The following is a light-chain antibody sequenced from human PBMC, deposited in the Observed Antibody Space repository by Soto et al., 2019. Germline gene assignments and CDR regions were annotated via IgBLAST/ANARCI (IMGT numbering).Light chain of an antibody. CDR3: QHSYSPPRST. J-gene: IGKJ2*01. CDR1: QSISSY. V-gene: IGKV1-39*01. Sequence: DIQMTQSPSSLSASVGDRVTITCRASQSISSYLHWYQQKPGKAPKLLIYAASSLQSGVPSRFSGSGSGTDFTLTISSLQPEDVATYYCQHSYSPPRSTFGQGTKLEIK. CDR2: AAS.